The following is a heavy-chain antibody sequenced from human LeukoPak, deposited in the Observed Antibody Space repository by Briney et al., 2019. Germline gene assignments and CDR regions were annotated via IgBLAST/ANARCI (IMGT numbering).Heavy chain of an antibody. D-gene: IGHD4-17*01. CDR3: AKGGVYGDYYFDY. V-gene: IGHV3-23*01. CDR1: GFIVSGDF. J-gene: IGHJ4*02. CDR2: ISGSGGDT. Sequence: PGGSLRLSCAASGFIVSGDFMSWVRQAPGKGLEWVSVISGSGGDTYYADSVKGRFTISGDNSKNTVYLQMNSLRAEDTALYYCAKGGVYGDYYFDYWGQGTLVTVSS.